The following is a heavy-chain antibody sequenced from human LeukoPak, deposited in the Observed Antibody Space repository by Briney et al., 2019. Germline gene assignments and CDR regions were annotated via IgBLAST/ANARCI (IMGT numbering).Heavy chain of an antibody. D-gene: IGHD1-26*01. Sequence: VASVKVSCKTSGYTFTGYYMHWVRQAPGQGLEWMGWINPNSGGTNYAQKFQGRVTMTRDTSISTAYMELSRLRSDDTAVFYCARPVLGTLGTFDIWGQGTMVTVSS. CDR2: INPNSGGT. V-gene: IGHV1-2*02. J-gene: IGHJ3*02. CDR3: ARPVLGTLGTFDI. CDR1: GYTFTGYY.